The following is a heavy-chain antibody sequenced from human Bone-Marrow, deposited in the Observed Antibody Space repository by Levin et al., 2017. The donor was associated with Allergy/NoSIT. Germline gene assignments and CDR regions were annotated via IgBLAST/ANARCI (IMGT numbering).Heavy chain of an antibody. CDR1: GGSFSGYY. D-gene: IGHD2-2*01. V-gene: IGHV4-34*01. CDR3: ARERVGYCSSTSCLNWFDP. J-gene: IGHJ5*02. Sequence: SETLSLTCAVYGGSFSGYYWSWIRQPPGKGLEWIGEINHSGSTNYNPSLKSRVTISVDTSKNQFSLKLSSVTAADTAVYYCARERVGYCSSTSCLNWFDPWGQGTLVTVSS. CDR2: INHSGST.